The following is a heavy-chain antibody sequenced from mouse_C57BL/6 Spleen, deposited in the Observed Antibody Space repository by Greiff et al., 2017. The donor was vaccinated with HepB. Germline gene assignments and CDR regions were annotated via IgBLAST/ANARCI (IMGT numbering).Heavy chain of an antibody. J-gene: IGHJ3*01. CDR2: INPNNGGT. CDR3: ASDYYSNYLFAY. D-gene: IGHD2-5*01. CDR1: GYTFTDYY. Sequence: EVQLQQSGPELMKPGASVKISCKASGYTFTDYYMNWVKQSHGQSLEWIGDINPNNGGTSYNQKFKGKATLTVDKSSSTAYMELSSLTSEDSAVYYCASDYYSNYLFAYWGQGTLVTVAA. V-gene: IGHV1-26*01.